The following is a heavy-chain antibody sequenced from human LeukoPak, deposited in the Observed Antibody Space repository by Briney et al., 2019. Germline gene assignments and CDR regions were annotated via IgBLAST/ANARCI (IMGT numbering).Heavy chain of an antibody. CDR1: GGSISSYY. CDR3: ARVGIDSGYDYGYYYYMDV. J-gene: IGHJ6*03. V-gene: IGHV4-4*07. CDR2: IYTSGST. Sequence: SETLSLTCTVSGGSISSYYWSWIRQPAGKGLEWIGRIYTSGSTNYNPSLKSRVTMSVDTSKNQFSLKLSSVTAADTAVYYCARVGIDSGYDYGYYYYMDVWGKGTTVTVSS. D-gene: IGHD5-12*01.